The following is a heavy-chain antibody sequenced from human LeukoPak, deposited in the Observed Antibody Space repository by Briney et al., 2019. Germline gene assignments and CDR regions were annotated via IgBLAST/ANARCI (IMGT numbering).Heavy chain of an antibody. Sequence: SETLSLTCTVSGGSISSYYWSWIRQPPGKGLEWIGYIYYSGSTSYNPSLKSRVTISVDTSKNQFSLKLSSVTAADTAVYYCARDRGLAYCGGDCYSDFDYWGQGTLVTVSS. CDR2: IYYSGST. V-gene: IGHV4-59*12. CDR1: GGSISSYY. D-gene: IGHD2-21*02. CDR3: ARDRGLAYCGGDCYSDFDY. J-gene: IGHJ4*02.